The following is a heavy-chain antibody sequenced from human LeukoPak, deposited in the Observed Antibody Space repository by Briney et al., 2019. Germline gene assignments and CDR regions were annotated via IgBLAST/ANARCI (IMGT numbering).Heavy chain of an antibody. V-gene: IGHV3-23*01. Sequence: GESLRLSCAASGFTFSSDAMSWVRQAPGKGLEWVSAISGSGGSTYYADSVKGRFTISRDNSKNTLYLQMNSLRAEDTAVYYCAKGTTSVVPAAICDYWGQGTLVTVSS. CDR3: AKGTTSVVPAAICDY. D-gene: IGHD2-2*01. CDR2: ISGSGGST. J-gene: IGHJ4*02. CDR1: GFTFSSDA.